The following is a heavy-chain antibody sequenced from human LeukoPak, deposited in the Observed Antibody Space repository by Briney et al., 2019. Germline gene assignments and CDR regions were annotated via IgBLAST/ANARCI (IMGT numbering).Heavy chain of an antibody. Sequence: PGGSLRLSCTASGFTFSNAWMSWVRQAPGKGLEWVGRINSKTDGGTTDYAAPVQGRFTISRDDSKNTLYLQLNSLKTEDTAVYFCTTPLYSTAWYNAFDIWGQGTMVTVSS. D-gene: IGHD6-19*01. CDR3: TTPLYSTAWYNAFDI. J-gene: IGHJ3*02. V-gene: IGHV3-15*01. CDR1: GFTFSNAW. CDR2: INSKTDGGTT.